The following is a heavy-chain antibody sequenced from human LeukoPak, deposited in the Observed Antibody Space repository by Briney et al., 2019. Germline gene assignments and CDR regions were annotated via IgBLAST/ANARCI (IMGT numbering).Heavy chain of an antibody. V-gene: IGHV4-4*02. CDR2: IYHSGST. CDR3: AEEGDCSGGSCYGDDAFDI. CDR1: GGSISSSNW. Sequence: SGTLSLTCAVSGGSISSSNWWSWVRQPPGKGLEWIGEIYHSGSTNYNPSLKSRVTISVDKSKNQFSLKLSSVIAADTAVYYCAEEGDCSGGSCYGDDAFDIRGQGTMVTLSS. D-gene: IGHD2-15*01. J-gene: IGHJ3*02.